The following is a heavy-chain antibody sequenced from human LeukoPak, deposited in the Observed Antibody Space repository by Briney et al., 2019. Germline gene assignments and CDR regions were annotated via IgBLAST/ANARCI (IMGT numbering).Heavy chain of an antibody. CDR3: ARDFGSSGYYYEYGGLYHDY. J-gene: IGHJ4*02. CDR2: IYSSVST. D-gene: IGHD3-22*01. Sequence: PSETLSLTCTVSGDSINDHYWSWIRQPPGEGLEWIAYIYSSVSTNYNPSLKSRVTISVDTSKNQLSLKLSSVTAADTAVYYCARDFGSSGYYYEYGGLYHDYWGQGTLVTVSS. V-gene: IGHV4-4*09. CDR1: GDSINDHY.